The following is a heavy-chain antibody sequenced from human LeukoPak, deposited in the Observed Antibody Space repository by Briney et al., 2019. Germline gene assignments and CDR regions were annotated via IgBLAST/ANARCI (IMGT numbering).Heavy chain of an antibody. V-gene: IGHV5-51*01. J-gene: IGHJ3*02. CDR2: IYPGDSET. D-gene: IGHD3-22*01. CDR1: GYSFTSYW. Sequence: KRGESLKISCKGSGYSFTSYWIGWVRQMTGKGLEWMGIIYPGDSETRYSPSFQGQVTISADKSISTAYLQWSSLKASDTAMYYCARRDYYDSSGGPYYAFDIWGQGTMVTVSS. CDR3: ARRDYYDSSGGPYYAFDI.